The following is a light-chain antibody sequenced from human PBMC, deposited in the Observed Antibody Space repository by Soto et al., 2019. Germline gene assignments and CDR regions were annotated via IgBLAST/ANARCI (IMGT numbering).Light chain of an antibody. CDR2: QDS. V-gene: IGLV3-1*01. CDR1: KLGDKY. CDR3: QAWDSSTYV. J-gene: IGLJ1*01. Sequence: SYELTQPPSVSVSPGQTASINCTGDKLGDKYACWYQQKPGQSPVLVIYQDSKRPSGIPERFSGSNSGNTATLTISGTQAMDEADYYCQAWDSSTYVLRTGTKVTVL.